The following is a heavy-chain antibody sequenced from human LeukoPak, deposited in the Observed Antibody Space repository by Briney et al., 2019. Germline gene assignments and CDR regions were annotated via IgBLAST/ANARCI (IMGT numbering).Heavy chain of an antibody. V-gene: IGHV4-61*10. Sequence: SETLSLTCTVSGGSISSGSYLWSWIRQPAGKGLEWIGRIYVGGSPDYNPSLKSRVTISVDTSKNQFSLKLSSVTAADTAVYYCARMMGTEEGFDPWGQGTLVTVSS. D-gene: IGHD2-21*02. J-gene: IGHJ5*02. CDR3: ARMMGTEEGFDP. CDR1: GGSISSGSYL. CDR2: IYVGGSP.